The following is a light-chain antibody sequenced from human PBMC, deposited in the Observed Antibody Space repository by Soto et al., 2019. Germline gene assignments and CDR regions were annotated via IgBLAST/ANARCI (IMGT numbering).Light chain of an antibody. CDR3: GTWDNSLSGVV. CDR2: DNS. V-gene: IGLV1-51*01. J-gene: IGLJ2*01. CDR1: SSNIGNNY. Sequence: QSALTQPPSVSAAPGQKVTISCSGSSSNIGNNYVSWYQQVPGTAPKLLLYDNSRRPSGIPDRFSGSKSGASATLGITGLQTGDEADYYCGTWDNSLSGVVFGGGTKVTVL.